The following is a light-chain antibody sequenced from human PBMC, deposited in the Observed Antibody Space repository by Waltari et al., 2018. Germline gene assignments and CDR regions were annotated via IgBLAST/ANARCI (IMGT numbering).Light chain of an antibody. CDR2: DTF. CDR1: QSVGSS. CDR3: QQGRSWPPVT. V-gene: IGKV3-11*01. J-gene: IGKJ5*01. Sequence: EIVLTQSPATLSLSPGERATLSCRARQSVGSSLAWYQQTPGLAPRLLIYDTFNRATGIPARFSGSGSGTDFTLTISSLEPEDFAVYFCQQGRSWPPVTFGQGTRLEIK.